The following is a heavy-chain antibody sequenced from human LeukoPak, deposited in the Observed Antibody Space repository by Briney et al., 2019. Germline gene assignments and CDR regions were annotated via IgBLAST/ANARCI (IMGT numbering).Heavy chain of an antibody. J-gene: IGHJ4*02. D-gene: IGHD3-22*01. CDR1: GFTFSSYW. Sequence: GGSLRLSCAASGFTFSSYWMSWVRQAPGKGLEWVANIKQDGSEKYYVDSVKGRFTISRDNAKNSLYLQMNSLRAEDTAVYYCARDHLRYYYDSSGPNLDYWGQGTLVTVSS. CDR3: ARDHLRYYYDSSGPNLDY. CDR2: IKQDGSEK. V-gene: IGHV3-7*01.